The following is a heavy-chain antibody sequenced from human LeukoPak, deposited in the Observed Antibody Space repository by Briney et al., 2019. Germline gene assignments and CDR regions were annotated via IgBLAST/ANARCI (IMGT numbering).Heavy chain of an antibody. Sequence: GGSLRLSCAASGFTFSSYAMGWVRQAPGKGLEWVSAISGSGGSTYYADSVKGRFTISRDNSKNTLYLQMNSLRAEDTAVYYCAKDRGRYSGYDYADYWGRGTLVTVSS. D-gene: IGHD5-12*01. V-gene: IGHV3-23*01. CDR2: ISGSGGST. CDR3: AKDRGRYSGYDYADY. CDR1: GFTFSSYA. J-gene: IGHJ4*02.